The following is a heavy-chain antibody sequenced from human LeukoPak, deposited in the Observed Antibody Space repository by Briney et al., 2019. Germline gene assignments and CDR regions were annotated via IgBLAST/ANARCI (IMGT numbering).Heavy chain of an antibody. CDR2: ISYDGSNK. V-gene: IGHV3-30*03. CDR1: GLTFSSNG. CDR3: AHDQHYETGPLDY. Sequence: GGSLRLSSAAPGLTFSSNGPHCFRQAPGKGLEWVAVISYDGSNKYYADSVKGRFTISRDNSKTTPDLQMHRLRAEDTAAYSRAHDQHYETGPLDYSGQGTLVSVSS. D-gene: IGHD3-3*01. J-gene: IGHJ4*02.